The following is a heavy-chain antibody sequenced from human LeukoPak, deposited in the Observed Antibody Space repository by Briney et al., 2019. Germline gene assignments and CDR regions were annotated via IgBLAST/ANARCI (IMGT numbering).Heavy chain of an antibody. CDR3: ARDRYYDSSGYLPFDY. D-gene: IGHD3-22*01. CDR1: GGSISSYY. V-gene: IGHV4-4*07. CDR2: IYTSGST. Sequence: PSETLSLTCTVSGGSISSYYWSWIRQPAGKGLEWIGRIYTSGSTNYNPSLKSRVTMSVDTSKSQFSLKLSSVTAADTAVYYCARDRYYDSSGYLPFDYWGQGTLVTVSS. J-gene: IGHJ4*02.